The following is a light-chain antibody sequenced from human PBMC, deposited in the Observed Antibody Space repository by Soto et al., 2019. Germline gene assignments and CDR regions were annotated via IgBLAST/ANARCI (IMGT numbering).Light chain of an antibody. V-gene: IGLV1-44*01. Sequence: QSVLTQPPSVSGTPGQRVTISCSGSSSNIGSNTVNWYQQFPGTAPKLLIYSNNQWPSGVPDRFSGSKSGNTASLTVSGLQAEDEADYYCVSFAGGTYVFATGTQLT. J-gene: IGLJ1*01. CDR3: VSFAGGTYV. CDR2: SNN. CDR1: SSNIGSNT.